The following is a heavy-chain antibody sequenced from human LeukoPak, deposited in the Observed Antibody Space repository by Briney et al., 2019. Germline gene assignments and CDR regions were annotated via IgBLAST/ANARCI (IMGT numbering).Heavy chain of an antibody. CDR3: TTEGENIVVVPAATYYYYYMDV. V-gene: IGHV3-15*01. CDR2: IKSKTDGGTT. CDR1: GFTFSNAW. Sequence: GGSLRLSCAASGFTFSNAWMSWVRQAPGKGLEWVSRIKSKTDGGTTDYAAPVKGRFTISRDDSKNTLYLQMNSLKTEDTAVYYCTTEGENIVVVPAATYYYYYMDVWGKGTTVTVSS. J-gene: IGHJ6*03. D-gene: IGHD2-2*01.